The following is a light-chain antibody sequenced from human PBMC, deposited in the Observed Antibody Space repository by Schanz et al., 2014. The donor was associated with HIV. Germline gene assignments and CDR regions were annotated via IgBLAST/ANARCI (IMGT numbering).Light chain of an antibody. V-gene: IGLV2-14*02. CDR1: SSDVGSYNL. J-gene: IGLJ3*02. Sequence: QSALTQPASVSGSPGQSITISCTGTSSDVGSYNLVSWYQQHPGKAPKLMIYEGSKRPSGVSNRFSGSKSGNTASLTISGLQAEDEAEYFCTLSSTNTCVFGGGTKLTVL. CDR2: EGS. CDR3: TLSSTNTCV.